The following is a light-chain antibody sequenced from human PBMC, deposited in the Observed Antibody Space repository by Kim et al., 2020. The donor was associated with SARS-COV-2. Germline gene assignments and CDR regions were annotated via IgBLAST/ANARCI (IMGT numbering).Light chain of an antibody. CDR2: SDY. CDR1: SSNIGSNT. CDR3: AVWDESLRGRL. Sequence: ELTQPPSASGTPGQRITISCSGSSSNIGSNTVNWYQQLPGTAPKLLIYSDYQRASGVPDRFSGSRSGTSASLAISGLLSEDEADYYCAVWDESLRGRLFGTGTKVTVL. V-gene: IGLV1-44*01. J-gene: IGLJ1*01.